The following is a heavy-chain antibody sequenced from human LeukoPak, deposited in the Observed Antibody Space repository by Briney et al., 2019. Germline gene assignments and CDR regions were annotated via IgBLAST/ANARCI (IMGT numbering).Heavy chain of an antibody. CDR2: IYYSGST. Sequence: SETLSLTCTVSGGSISSSSYYWGWIRQPPGKGLEWIGSIYYSGSTNYNPSLKSRVTMSVDTSKNQFSLKLSSVTAADTAVYYCARDLGGKMVRGGGPEYYFDYWGQGTLVTVSS. CDR3: ARDLGGKMVRGGGPEYYFDY. V-gene: IGHV4-39*07. CDR1: GGSISSSSYY. D-gene: IGHD3-10*01. J-gene: IGHJ4*02.